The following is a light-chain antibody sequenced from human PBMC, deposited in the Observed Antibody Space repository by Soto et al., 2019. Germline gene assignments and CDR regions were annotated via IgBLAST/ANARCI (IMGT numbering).Light chain of an antibody. Sequence: DLQMTQSPSSLSASVGDRVIMTCRASQSIGTYLNGYQQKPGKAPKLLIFVVSSLQIGVPSRFSGGGFGTEFSLPINCLQPEDFATYYCQQSYSALPLTFGGGTKVEMK. J-gene: IGKJ4*01. CDR3: QQSYSALPLT. CDR1: QSIGTY. CDR2: VVS. V-gene: IGKV1-39*01.